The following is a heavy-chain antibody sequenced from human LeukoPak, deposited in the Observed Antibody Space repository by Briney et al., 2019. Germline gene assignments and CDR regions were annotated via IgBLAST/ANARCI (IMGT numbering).Heavy chain of an antibody. V-gene: IGHV4-61*01. CDR3: ARGADGGNSP. Sequence: SETLSLTCAVSGDSISSGYYWGWIRQPPGRGLEWIGYIYYSGSTNYNPSLKSRVTISVDTSKNQFSLKLSSVTAADTAVYYCARGADGGNSPWGQGTLVTVSS. J-gene: IGHJ5*02. D-gene: IGHD4-23*01. CDR1: GDSISSGYY. CDR2: IYYSGST.